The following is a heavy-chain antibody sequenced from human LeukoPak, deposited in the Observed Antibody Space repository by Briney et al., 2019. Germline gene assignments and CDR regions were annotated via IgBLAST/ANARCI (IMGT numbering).Heavy chain of an antibody. CDR3: ASNIWFTESHVYYFDY. CDR1: GYTFTGYY. Sequence: ASVKVSCKASGYTFTGYYMHWVGQAPGHGREWMGWINANSGGTNYAQKFQGRVTMTRDTSISTAYMELSRLRSDDTAVYYCASNIWFTESHVYYFDYWGQGTLVTVSS. D-gene: IGHD3-10*01. J-gene: IGHJ4*02. CDR2: INANSGGT. V-gene: IGHV1-2*02.